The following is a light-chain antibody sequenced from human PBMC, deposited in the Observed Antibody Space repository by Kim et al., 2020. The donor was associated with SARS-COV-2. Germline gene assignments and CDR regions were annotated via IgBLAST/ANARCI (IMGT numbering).Light chain of an antibody. Sequence: LGQSVMITCQGDSVRSYYASWYQQKPGQATVLVIYSKDNRPSGIPDRFSGSSSGNTASLTITGAQAEDEADYYCNSRDSSGNHHVVFGGGTQLTVL. J-gene: IGLJ2*01. CDR3: NSRDSSGNHHVV. CDR1: SVRSYY. V-gene: IGLV3-19*01. CDR2: SKD.